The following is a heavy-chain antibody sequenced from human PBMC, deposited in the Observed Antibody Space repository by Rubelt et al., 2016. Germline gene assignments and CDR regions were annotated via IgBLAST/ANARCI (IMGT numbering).Heavy chain of an antibody. CDR1: GYTFTDYY. J-gene: IGHJ4*02. V-gene: IGHV1-46*01. CDR3: ARGGDLALDY. CDR2: INPSGGST. Sequence: QVQLVQSGAEMKKPGASVKVSCKTSGYTFTDYYIHWVRQAPGQGLEWMGWINPSGGSTSYAQKFQGRVTMTRDTSTSTVYMELSSLRSEDTAVYYCARGGDLALDYWGQGTLVTVSS. D-gene: IGHD3-3*01.